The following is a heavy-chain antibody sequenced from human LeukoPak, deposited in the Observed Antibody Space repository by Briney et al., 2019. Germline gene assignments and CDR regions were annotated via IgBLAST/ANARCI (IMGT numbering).Heavy chain of an antibody. D-gene: IGHD5-18*01. CDR3: ARRNPGGYSYGYFDY. V-gene: IGHV4-59*08. Sequence: SETLSLTCAVSGGSTNNYYWGWIRQPPGKGLEWIGYIYYSGSTNYNPSLKSRVTISVDTSKNEFSLRLSSVTAADTAVYYCARRNPGGYSYGYFDYWGQGTLVTVSS. CDR2: IYYSGST. CDR1: GGSTNNYY. J-gene: IGHJ4*02.